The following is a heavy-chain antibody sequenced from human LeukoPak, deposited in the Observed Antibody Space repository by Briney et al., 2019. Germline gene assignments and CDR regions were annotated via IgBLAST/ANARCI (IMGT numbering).Heavy chain of an antibody. V-gene: IGHV4-59*08. J-gene: IGHJ4*02. CDR2: IYYSGST. Sequence: SETLSLTCTVSGGSIGSYYWSWFRQPPGKGPESIGYIYYSGSTNYNPSLESRCTISVDTSKTQSSLKLSSVTAADTAVYYCARHDYGDYVGGAFDYWGQGTLVTVSS. CDR3: ARHDYGDYVGGAFDY. D-gene: IGHD4-17*01. CDR1: GGSIGSYY.